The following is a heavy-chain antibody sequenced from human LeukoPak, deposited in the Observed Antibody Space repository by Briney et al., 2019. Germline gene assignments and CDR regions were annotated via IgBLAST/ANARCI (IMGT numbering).Heavy chain of an antibody. CDR1: GFTLSSYA. D-gene: IGHD6-19*01. V-gene: IGHV3-23*01. CDR2: ISGSGGST. Sequence: GGSLRLSCAASGFTLSSYAMSWVRQAPGGRMEWGSAISGSGGSTYYADSVKGRFTISSDNYKNTLYLQMNSLRAEDTAVYYCAKDEGSSGWYGDCWGQGTLVTVSS. CDR3: AKDEGSSGWYGDC. J-gene: IGHJ4*02.